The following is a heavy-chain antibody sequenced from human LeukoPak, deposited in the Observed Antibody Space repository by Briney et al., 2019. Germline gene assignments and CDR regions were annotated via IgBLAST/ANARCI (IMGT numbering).Heavy chain of an antibody. CDR3: AKDHVTWGNRYFDH. CDR1: GFTFSTYG. J-gene: IGHJ4*02. D-gene: IGHD3-16*01. CDR2: IGHDGTKI. Sequence: PGGSLRLSCAASGFTFSTYGMHWVRQAPGKGLEWVAFIGHDGTKIYYADSVQGRFTISRDNSKNTLYLEMNSLSREDTALYYCAKDHVTWGNRYFDHWGQGTLGTVSS. V-gene: IGHV3-30*02.